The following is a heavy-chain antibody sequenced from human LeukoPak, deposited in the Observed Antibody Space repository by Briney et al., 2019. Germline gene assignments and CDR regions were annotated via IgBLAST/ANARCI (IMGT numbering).Heavy chain of an antibody. Sequence: SVKVSCKASGGTFSSYAISWVRQAPGQGLEWMGGIIPTFGTANYAQKFQGRVTITADESTSTAYMELSSLRSEDTAVHYCARGSGYDLAHYTYWGQGTLVTVSS. V-gene: IGHV1-69*13. J-gene: IGHJ4*02. CDR2: IIPTFGTA. CDR1: GGTFSSYA. D-gene: IGHD5-12*01. CDR3: ARGSGYDLAHYTY.